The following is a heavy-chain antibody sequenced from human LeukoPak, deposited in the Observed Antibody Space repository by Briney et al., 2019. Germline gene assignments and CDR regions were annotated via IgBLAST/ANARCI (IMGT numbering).Heavy chain of an antibody. CDR1: GGTFSSYA. D-gene: IGHD4-17*01. CDR3: ARGRTTVTTGLDAFDI. J-gene: IGHJ3*02. V-gene: IGHV1-69*13. CDR2: IIPIFGTA. Sequence: ASVKVSCKASGGTFSSYAISWVRQAPGQGLEWMGGIIPIFGTANYAQKFQGRVTITADESTSTAYMELSSLRSEDTAAYYCARGRTTVTTGLDAFDIWGQGTMVTVSS.